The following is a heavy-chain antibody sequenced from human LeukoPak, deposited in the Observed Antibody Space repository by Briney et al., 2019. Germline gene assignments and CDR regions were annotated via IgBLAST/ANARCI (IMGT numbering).Heavy chain of an antibody. V-gene: IGHV3-11*05. CDR2: ISTGSSYT. CDR3: TREDKWYFDL. CDR1: GFTFSDYY. Sequence: PGGSLRLSCAASGFTFSDYYMTWIRQAPGKGLEWLSYISTGSSYTNYADSVKGRFTISRDNARNSLYLQLNSLRPEDTAVYYCTREDKWYFDLWGRGTLVTVSS. J-gene: IGHJ2*01.